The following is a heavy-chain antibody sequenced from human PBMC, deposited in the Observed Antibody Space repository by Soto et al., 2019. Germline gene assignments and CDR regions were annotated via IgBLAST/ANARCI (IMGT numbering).Heavy chain of an antibody. CDR2: IYYSGST. CDR3: ARHSFIGRGF. Sequence: QLQLQESGPGLVKPSETLSLTCPVSGGSISSSSYYWGWIRQPPGKGLEWIGSIYYSGSTYYNPSLKSRVTISVDTSKNRSSLKLSSVTAADTAVYYCARHSFIGRGFWGQGTLVTVSS. D-gene: IGHD2-15*01. J-gene: IGHJ4*02. CDR1: GGSISSSSYY. V-gene: IGHV4-39*01.